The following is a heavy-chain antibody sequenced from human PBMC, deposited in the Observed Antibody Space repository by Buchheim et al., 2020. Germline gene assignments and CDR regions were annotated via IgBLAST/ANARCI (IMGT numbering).Heavy chain of an antibody. Sequence: EVQLVESGGGLVQPGGSLRLSCAASGFTFSSYWMSWVRQAPGKGLEWVANIKQDGSEKYYVYSVKGRFTISRANAKNSLYLQMNSLRAEDTAVYYCARDMPQYYYYYYGMDVWGQGTT. CDR3: ARDMPQYYYYYYGMDV. J-gene: IGHJ6*02. CDR2: IKQDGSEK. V-gene: IGHV3-7*01. CDR1: GFTFSSYW. D-gene: IGHD2-2*01.